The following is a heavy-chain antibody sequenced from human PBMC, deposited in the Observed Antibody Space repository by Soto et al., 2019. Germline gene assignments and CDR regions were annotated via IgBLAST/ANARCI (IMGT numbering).Heavy chain of an antibody. CDR2: ISHSGTT. J-gene: IGHJ4*02. D-gene: IGHD5-12*01. CDR1: GGSISSNYL. CDR3: ARDEDGDGYKFFDC. Sequence: QVQLQESGPGLVKPSGTLSLTCDVSGGSISSNYLWSWVRQPPGKGLEWIGEISHSGTTNYSPSLKRRVTISVDKSKNQFSVKLSSVIAADTAIYYCARDEDGDGYKFFDCWGQGALVTVSS. V-gene: IGHV4-4*02.